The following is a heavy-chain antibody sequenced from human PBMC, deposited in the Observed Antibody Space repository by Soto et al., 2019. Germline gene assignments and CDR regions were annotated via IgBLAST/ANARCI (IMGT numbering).Heavy chain of an antibody. CDR1: GFTFSGYA. J-gene: IGHJ4*02. Sequence: QSGGSLRLSCAASGFTFSGYAMSWVRQAPGKGLEWVSAISRSGGSTYYADSVKGRFTISRDNSKNTLYLQMNSLRAEDTAVYYCAKDSHYYGSGSYYIFDYWGQGTLVTVSS. CDR3: AKDSHYYGSGSYYIFDY. CDR2: ISRSGGST. D-gene: IGHD3-10*01. V-gene: IGHV3-23*01.